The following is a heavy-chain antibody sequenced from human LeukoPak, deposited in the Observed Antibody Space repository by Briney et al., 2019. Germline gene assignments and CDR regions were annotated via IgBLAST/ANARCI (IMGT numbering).Heavy chain of an antibody. Sequence: PGGSLRLSCSASGFTLSSYWMNWVRQAPGKGLEWVANIKQDGSEKYYVDSVKGRFTISRDNAKNSLYLQMNSLRAEDTGVYYCARRYCSGGSCYSVDYWGQGTLVTVSS. D-gene: IGHD2-15*01. CDR1: GFTLSSYW. V-gene: IGHV3-7*03. CDR2: IKQDGSEK. J-gene: IGHJ4*02. CDR3: ARRYCSGGSCYSVDY.